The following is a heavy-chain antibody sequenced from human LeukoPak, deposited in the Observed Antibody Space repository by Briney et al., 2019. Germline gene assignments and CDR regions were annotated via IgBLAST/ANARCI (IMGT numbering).Heavy chain of an antibody. V-gene: IGHV3-11*01. D-gene: IGHD6-13*01. CDR3: ARPSLYSSSWYPNYFDY. CDR2: ISSSARTL. J-gene: IGHJ4*02. Sequence: GGSLRLSCAVSGFNVSSHHMSWIRQAPGKGLEWVSYISSSARTLYYADSVKGRFTISRDNAKNSLYLQMNSLRAEDTAVYYCARPSLYSSSWYPNYFDYWGQGTVVTVSS. CDR1: GFNVSSHH.